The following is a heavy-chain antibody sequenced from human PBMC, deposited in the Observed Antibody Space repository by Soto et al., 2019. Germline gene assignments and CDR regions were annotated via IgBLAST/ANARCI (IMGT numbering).Heavy chain of an antibody. CDR2: IWYDGSNK. D-gene: IGHD6-6*01. Sequence: VGSLRLSCAASGFTFSSYGMHWVRQAPGEGLEWVAVIWYDGSNKYYADSVKGRFTISRDNSKNTLYLQMNSLRAEDTAVYYCAREYSSSSPAGPDPSNYYYYYGMDVWGQGTTVTVSS. V-gene: IGHV3-33*01. CDR1: GFTFSSYG. J-gene: IGHJ6*02. CDR3: AREYSSSSPAGPDPSNYYYYYGMDV.